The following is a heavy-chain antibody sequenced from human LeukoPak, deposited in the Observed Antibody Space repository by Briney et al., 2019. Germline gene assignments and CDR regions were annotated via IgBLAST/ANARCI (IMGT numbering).Heavy chain of an antibody. Sequence: GGSLRLSCAASGFTVSSNYMSWVRQAPGKGLEWVSVIYSGGSTYYADSVKGRFTISRDNSKNTLYLQMNSLRAEDTAVYYCARDIAGGYCSGGSCWDAFDIWGQGTMVTVSS. V-gene: IGHV3-53*05. CDR3: ARDIAGGYCSGGSCWDAFDI. CDR1: GFTVSSNY. D-gene: IGHD2-15*01. J-gene: IGHJ3*02. CDR2: IYSGGST.